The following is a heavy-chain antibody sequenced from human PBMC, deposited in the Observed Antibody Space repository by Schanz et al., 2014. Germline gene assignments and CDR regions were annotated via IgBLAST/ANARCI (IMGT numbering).Heavy chain of an antibody. D-gene: IGHD2-21*01. CDR2: IIPSLGLA. CDR1: GGTFSSFG. CDR3: ARDRLECGAECYSVEVFEI. J-gene: IGHJ4*02. V-gene: IGHV1-69*04. Sequence: VQLEHSGAEVKKPGSSVKVSCKASGGTFSSFGINWVRQAPGQGLEWMGRIIPSLGLAKYEQKFQDKVTITADTSTTTAYMELSGLRSEDTAVYYCARDRLECGAECYSVEVFEIWGQGTLXIVSS.